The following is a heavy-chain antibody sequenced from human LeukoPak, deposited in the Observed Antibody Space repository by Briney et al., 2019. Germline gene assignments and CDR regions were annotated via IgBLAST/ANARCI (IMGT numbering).Heavy chain of an antibody. CDR3: ATLYCTSTRCSEC. D-gene: IGHD2-2*01. V-gene: IGHV4-34*01. J-gene: IGHJ4*02. CDR2: INHRGYT. CDR1: GGPFTDYF. Sequence: SETLSLTCAVYGGPFTDYFWSWIRQPPGKGLEWIGEINHRGYTKYTPSLKSRVVISRDTSKTQFSLTLTSVTAADTAIYYCATLYCTSTRCSECWGRGTLVTVSS.